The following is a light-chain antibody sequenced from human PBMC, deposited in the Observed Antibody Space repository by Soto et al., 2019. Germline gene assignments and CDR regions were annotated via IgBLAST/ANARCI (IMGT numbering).Light chain of an antibody. V-gene: IGKV3-11*01. CDR1: QGISNY. Sequence: EIVLTQSPATLSVSPGERVTLSCRASQGISNYLACYQHKPGQAPRLLIYDASNRATGIPARCSGSWSGTDFAVTISSLEPEDFAVYYCQHRYDWLTFGGGTTVDI. CDR3: QHRYDWLT. CDR2: DAS. J-gene: IGKJ4*01.